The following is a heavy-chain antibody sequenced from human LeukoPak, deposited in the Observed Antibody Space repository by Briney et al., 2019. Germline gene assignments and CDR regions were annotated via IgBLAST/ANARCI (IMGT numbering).Heavy chain of an antibody. CDR2: INPSGGST. CDR1: GYTFTTYY. D-gene: IGHD6-19*01. CDR3: ARGIVVAGNDY. Sequence: ASVKVSCKASGYTFTTYYIHWVRQAAGQGLEWMGVINPSGGSTSFAQKFQARLTMTRDTSTSTVYMELSGLSSEDTAVYYCARGIVVAGNDYWGQGTLVTVSS. J-gene: IGHJ4*02. V-gene: IGHV1-46*01.